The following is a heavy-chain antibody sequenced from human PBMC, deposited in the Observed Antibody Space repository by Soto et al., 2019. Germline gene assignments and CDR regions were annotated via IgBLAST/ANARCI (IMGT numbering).Heavy chain of an antibody. CDR2: ISGRDGRT. CDR3: AKGVSQYTPLALFDY. D-gene: IGHD5-18*01. J-gene: IGHJ4*02. CDR1: GFTFSSYA. V-gene: IGHV3-23*01. Sequence: EVQLLESGGGLVRPGGSLRLSCAASGFTFSSYAMSWVRQAPGKGLEWVSTISGRDGRTYSTDSVKGRFTISRDNSRSTAYLQMNSLRVEDTAVYYCAKGVSQYTPLALFDYWGRGTLVTVSS.